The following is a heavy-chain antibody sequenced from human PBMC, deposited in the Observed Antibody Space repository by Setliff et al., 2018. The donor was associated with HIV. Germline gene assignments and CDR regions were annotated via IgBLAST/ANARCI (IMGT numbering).Heavy chain of an antibody. D-gene: IGHD3-22*01. CDR2: ISAGKGMT. Sequence: ASVKVSCMASGYTFSTYAMHWVRQAPGQRLEWMGWISAGKGMTKYSKKFQGRVTLTRDTAASTAYMELSSLRSEDTAVYYCARDIYDSGWFTLEYWGQGTLVTVSS. V-gene: IGHV1-3*01. CDR3: ARDIYDSGWFTLEY. CDR1: GYTFSTYA. J-gene: IGHJ4*02.